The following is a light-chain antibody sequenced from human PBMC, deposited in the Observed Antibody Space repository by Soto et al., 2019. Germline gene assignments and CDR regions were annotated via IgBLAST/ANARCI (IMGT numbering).Light chain of an antibody. V-gene: IGKV3-11*01. Sequence: ESVLTQSPATLSLSPGERATLSCRASQSVSSYLAWYQQKPGQAPRLLIYDASNRATGIPARFSGSGSGTDFTLTSSSLEPEDFAVYYWQQRSNWTFFGQGTRLEIK. CDR2: DAS. J-gene: IGKJ5*01. CDR1: QSVSSY. CDR3: QQRSNWTF.